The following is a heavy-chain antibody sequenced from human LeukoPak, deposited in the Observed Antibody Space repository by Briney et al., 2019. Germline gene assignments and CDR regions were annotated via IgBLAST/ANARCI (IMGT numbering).Heavy chain of an antibody. Sequence: PSETLSLTCSVSDDSITMYYWTWIRQPPGKGLEWIGYVDHTGSTNFNPSLNGRVSISRDTTKNLFSLRLRSVPAADTAVYFCARGRVSSSTWYSTYYYYFYMDVWGKGTTVTVSS. V-gene: IGHV4-59*01. CDR2: VDHTGST. CDR1: DDSITMYY. J-gene: IGHJ6*03. D-gene: IGHD1-1*01. CDR3: ARGRVSSSTWYSTYYYYFYMDV.